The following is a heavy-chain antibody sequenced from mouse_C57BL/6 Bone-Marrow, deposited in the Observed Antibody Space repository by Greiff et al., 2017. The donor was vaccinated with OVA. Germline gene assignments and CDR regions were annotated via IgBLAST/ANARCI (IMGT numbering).Heavy chain of an antibody. J-gene: IGHJ1*03. V-gene: IGHV1-19*01. CDR3: AIYYDYDGDWYFDV. D-gene: IGHD2-4*01. CDR2: INPYNGGT. CDR1: GYTFTDYY. Sequence: EVQLQQSGPVLVKPGASVKMSCKASGYTFTDYYMNWVKQSHGKSLEWIGVINPYNGGTSYNQKFKGKATLTVDKSSSTAYMELNSLTSEDSAVYYCAIYYDYDGDWYFDVWGTGTTVTVSS.